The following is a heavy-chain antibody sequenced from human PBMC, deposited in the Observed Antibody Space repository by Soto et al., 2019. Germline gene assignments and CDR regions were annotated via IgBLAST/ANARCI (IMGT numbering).Heavy chain of an antibody. J-gene: IGHJ4*02. CDR2: IYYSGIT. CDR1: GGSIGSGGYY. CDR3: ARSPGYYFDY. V-gene: IGHV4-31*03. Sequence: PSGTLSLTCTVSGGSIGSGGYYWTWIRQHPGKGLEWIGYIYYSGITYYNPSLKSRVTISVDTSKNQFSLKLSSVTAADTAVYYCARSPGYYFDYWGQGTLVTVSS.